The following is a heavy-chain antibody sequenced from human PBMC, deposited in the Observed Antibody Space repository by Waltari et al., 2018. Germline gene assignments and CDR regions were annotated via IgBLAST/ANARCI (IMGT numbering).Heavy chain of an antibody. D-gene: IGHD6-13*01. V-gene: IGHV4-34*01. CDR2: INHSGQT. CDR1: AGSSSGYF. Sequence: QVQLQQGGPGSFQPSATPSLTCAVFAGSSSGYFCSSYRRPPGPGPEWIGEINHSGQTNRGRGVKHRGPIGVETPRHQCSLKQTALTAADPAVYDCARVSAAAPYEGECQGMDVWGHGTTVTVS. J-gene: IGHJ6*02. CDR3: ARVSAAAPYEGECQGMDV.